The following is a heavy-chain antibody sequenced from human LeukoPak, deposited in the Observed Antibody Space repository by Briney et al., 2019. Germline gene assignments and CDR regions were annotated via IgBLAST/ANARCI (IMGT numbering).Heavy chain of an antibody. Sequence: SETLSLTCTVSGGSITSYYWSWIRQPPGKGLEWIGYIYYSGSTNYNPSLKSRVTISVDTSKNQFSLKLSSVTAADTAVYYCARTGPDYGGNLDYWGQGTLVTVSS. J-gene: IGHJ4*02. CDR3: ARTGPDYGGNLDY. D-gene: IGHD4-23*01. CDR2: IYYSGST. V-gene: IGHV4-59*08. CDR1: GGSITSYY.